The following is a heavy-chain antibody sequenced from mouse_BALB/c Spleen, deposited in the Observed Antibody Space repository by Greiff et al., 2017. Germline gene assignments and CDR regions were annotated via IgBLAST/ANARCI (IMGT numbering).Heavy chain of an antibody. V-gene: IGHV1-7*01. D-gene: IGHD2-1*01. Sequence: QVQLQQSGAELAKPGASVKMSCKASGYTFTSYWMHWVKQRPGQGLEWIGYINPSTGYTEYNQKFKDKATLTADKSSSTAYMQLSSLTSEDSAVYYCARSAGNYWYFDVWGAGTTVTVSS. CDR3: ARSAGNYWYFDV. CDR1: GYTFTSYW. J-gene: IGHJ1*01. CDR2: INPSTGYT.